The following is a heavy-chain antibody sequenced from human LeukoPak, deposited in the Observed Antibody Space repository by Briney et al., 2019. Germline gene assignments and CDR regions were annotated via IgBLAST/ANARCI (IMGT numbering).Heavy chain of an antibody. CDR1: GFTFSSYG. CDR2: IWHDGRNK. Sequence: GGSLRLSCAASGFTFSSYGMHWVRQAPGKGLEWVAVIWHDGRNKCYAASVKGRFTISRDNSKNTLYLQMNSLRAEDTAVYYCARDTIVVVPASPYYYGMDVWGKGTTVTVSS. CDR3: ARDTIVVVPASPYYYGMDV. D-gene: IGHD2-2*01. V-gene: IGHV3-33*01. J-gene: IGHJ6*04.